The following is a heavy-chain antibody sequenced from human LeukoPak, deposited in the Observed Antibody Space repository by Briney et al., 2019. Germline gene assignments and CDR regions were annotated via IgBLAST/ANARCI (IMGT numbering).Heavy chain of an antibody. CDR1: GFTFSTAF. CDR3: TTGAPNSGFLFDH. D-gene: IGHD3-22*01. V-gene: IGHV3-15*01. J-gene: IGHJ5*02. Sequence: GSLRLSCAASGFTFSTAFLNWVRQAPGKGLEWVGRSRAKADGGTTDYAALVEDRFTISRDDSKNSLYLQMNSLKTEDTAVYFCTTGAPNSGFLFDHWGQGTLVTVSS. CDR2: SRAKADGGTT.